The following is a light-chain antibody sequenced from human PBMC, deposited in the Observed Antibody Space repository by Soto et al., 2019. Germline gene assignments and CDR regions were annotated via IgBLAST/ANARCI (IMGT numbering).Light chain of an antibody. CDR2: GAS. J-gene: IGKJ1*01. V-gene: IGKV3-20*01. CDR3: QQYDSSPWT. Sequence: EIVLTQSPGTLSLSPGERATLSCRASQSVSSSFLAWYQQKPGQAPRLLIYGASSRATGIPDRFSGSGSGTDFPLTISGLAPEDFAVYYCQQYDSSPWTFGQGTRVEIK. CDR1: QSVSSSF.